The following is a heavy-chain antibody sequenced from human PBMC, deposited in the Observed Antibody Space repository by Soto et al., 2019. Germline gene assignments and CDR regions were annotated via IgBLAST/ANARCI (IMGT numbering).Heavy chain of an antibody. Sequence: PSETLSLTXIVSGDSVTSGSYYWTWLRQPPGKGLEWIGYISYTGRTKYNPSLQSRVTISVDTSKNDFSLNLSSVTAADTAVYFCAREWGLLPYYVMNVWGHGTAVTVS. CDR1: GDSVTSGSYY. D-gene: IGHD7-27*01. V-gene: IGHV4-61*03. CDR3: AREWGLLPYYVMNV. CDR2: ISYTGRT. J-gene: IGHJ6*02.